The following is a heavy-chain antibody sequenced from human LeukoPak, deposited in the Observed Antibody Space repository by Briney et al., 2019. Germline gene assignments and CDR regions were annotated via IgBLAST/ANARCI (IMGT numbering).Heavy chain of an antibody. CDR1: GFTFNSYS. CDR3: ARDKGGPDY. D-gene: IGHD2-15*01. J-gene: IGHJ4*02. V-gene: IGHV3-48*01. CDR2: INEGSTNI. Sequence: PGGSLRLSCAASGFTFNSYSMNWNRQAPGKGLEWISYINEGSTNIYYADSVKGRFTISRDNAKNSLYMQMNSLRAEDTAVYYCARDKGGPDYWGQGTLVTVSS.